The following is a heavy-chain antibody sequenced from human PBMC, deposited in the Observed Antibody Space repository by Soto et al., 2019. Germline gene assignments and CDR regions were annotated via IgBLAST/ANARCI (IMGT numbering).Heavy chain of an antibody. CDR3: ATTGPY. Sequence: QVQLVESGGGVVQPGRSLRLSCAASGFTFSSYGMHWVRQAPGKGLEWVAVIWIDGSNKFYADSVKGRFTISRDNSKNTVSLQMNSLRDEDSAAYYCATTGPYCGQGTLVTVSS. CDR1: GFTFSSYG. V-gene: IGHV3-33*01. CDR2: IWIDGSNK. J-gene: IGHJ4*02.